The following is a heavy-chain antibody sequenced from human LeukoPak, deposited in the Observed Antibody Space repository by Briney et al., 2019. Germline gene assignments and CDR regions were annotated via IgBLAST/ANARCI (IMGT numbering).Heavy chain of an antibody. Sequence: PGGSLRLSCAASGFTFSNYAMSWVRQAPGKGLEWVSVIYSGGSTYYADSVKGRFTISRHNSKNTLYLQMNSLRAEDTAVYYCARHTDDLGYFQHWGQGTLVTVSS. J-gene: IGHJ1*01. CDR1: GFTFSNYA. D-gene: IGHD3-16*01. CDR3: ARHTDDLGYFQH. V-gene: IGHV3-53*04. CDR2: IYSGGST.